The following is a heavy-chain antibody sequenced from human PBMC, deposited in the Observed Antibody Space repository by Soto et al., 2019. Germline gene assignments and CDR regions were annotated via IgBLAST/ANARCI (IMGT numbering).Heavy chain of an antibody. D-gene: IGHD3-22*01. J-gene: IGHJ4*02. V-gene: IGHV3-7*03. CDR1: GFTFSSYW. CDR2: INRDGNEK. Sequence: GSLRLSCAASGFTFSSYWMSWVRQAPGKGLQWVANINRDGNEKYYVDSLKGRFTISRDNAENSLYLQMNTLRAEDTAVYYCARAPDGSGSYYYFDGWGQGTLVTVSS. CDR3: ARAPDGSGSYYYFDG.